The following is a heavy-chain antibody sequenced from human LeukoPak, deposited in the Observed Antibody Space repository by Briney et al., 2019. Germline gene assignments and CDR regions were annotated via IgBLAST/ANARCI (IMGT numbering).Heavy chain of an antibody. D-gene: IGHD2-15*01. CDR1: GFTFSSYD. V-gene: IGHV3-13*05. Sequence: GGSLRLSCAASGFTFSSYDMHWVRQATGKGLEWVSAIGTAGDPYYPGSVKGRFTISRDNAKNSLYLQMNSLRAEDTAVYYCAREFCSGGSCRAAFDIWGQGTMVTVSS. J-gene: IGHJ3*02. CDR2: IGTAGDP. CDR3: AREFCSGGSCRAAFDI.